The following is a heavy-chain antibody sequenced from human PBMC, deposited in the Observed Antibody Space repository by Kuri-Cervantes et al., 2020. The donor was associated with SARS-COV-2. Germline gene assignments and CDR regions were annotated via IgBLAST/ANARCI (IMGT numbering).Heavy chain of an antibody. CDR1: GFTFSSYA. CDR2: IIYDGTSQ. J-gene: IGHJ5*02. V-gene: IGHV3-30*02. Sequence: GGSLRLSCAASGFTFSSYAMHGVRQDPRKELVWGTFIIYDGTSQYYGDSVKGRFTISRDNSKSPLFLKMNSLSPADTAVYFCTKGNRVGTTLSESWGQGALVTVSS. CDR3: TKGNRVGTTLSES. D-gene: IGHD5-12*01.